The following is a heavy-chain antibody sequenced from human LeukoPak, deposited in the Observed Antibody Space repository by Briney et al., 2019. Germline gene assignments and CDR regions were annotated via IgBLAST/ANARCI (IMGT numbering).Heavy chain of an antibody. J-gene: IGHJ3*02. Sequence: ASVKVSCKALGYTFITYYMHWVRQAPGQGLEWMGIINPNGGGTSHAQKFQGRVTMTRDTSTSTVYMELSSLRSEDTAVYYCARATRGSSGAFDIWGQGTMVTVSS. V-gene: IGHV1-46*01. CDR3: ARATRGSSGAFDI. CDR2: INPNGGGT. CDR1: GYTFITYY. D-gene: IGHD6-19*01.